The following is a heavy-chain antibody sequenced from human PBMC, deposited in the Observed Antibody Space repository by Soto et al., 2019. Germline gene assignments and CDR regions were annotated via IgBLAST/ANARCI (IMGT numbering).Heavy chain of an antibody. CDR3: ARGLGVPAFYGMDV. J-gene: IGHJ6*02. CDR2: ISSSSSYI. D-gene: IGHD2-2*01. CDR1: GFTFSSYS. Sequence: GGSLRLSCAASGFTFSSYSMNWVRQAPGKGLEWVSSISSSSSYIYYADSVKGRFTISRDNAKNSLYLQMNSLRAEDTAVYYCARGLGVPAFYGMDVWGQGTTVTVSS. V-gene: IGHV3-21*01.